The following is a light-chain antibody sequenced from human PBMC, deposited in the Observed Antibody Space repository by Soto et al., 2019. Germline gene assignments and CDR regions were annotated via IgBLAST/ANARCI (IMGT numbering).Light chain of an antibody. Sequence: DIVMTQSPLSLPVTPGEPASISCRSSQSLLHSNGYNYLDWYLQKPGQSPQLLIYLGSNRASGVPDRFSVSGSGTDFTLSISSVEAEDVGVYYCMQTLQTPLTFGGGTKVDIK. CDR3: MQTLQTPLT. J-gene: IGKJ4*01. CDR2: LGS. V-gene: IGKV2-28*01. CDR1: QSLLHSNGYNY.